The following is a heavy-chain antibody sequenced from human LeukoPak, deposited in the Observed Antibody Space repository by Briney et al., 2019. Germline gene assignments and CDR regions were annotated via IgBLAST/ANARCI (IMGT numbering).Heavy chain of an antibody. V-gene: IGHV3-7*01. J-gene: IGHJ4*02. CDR3: ARGLGYSGYDPNEYYFDY. CDR1: GFTFSSYW. D-gene: IGHD5-12*01. CDR2: IKQDGSEK. Sequence: QPGGSLRLSCAASGFTFSSYWMSWVRQAPGKGLEWVANIKQDGSEKYYVDSVKGRFTISRDNAKNSLYLQMNSLRAEDTAVYYCARGLGYSGYDPNEYYFDYWGQGTLVTVSS.